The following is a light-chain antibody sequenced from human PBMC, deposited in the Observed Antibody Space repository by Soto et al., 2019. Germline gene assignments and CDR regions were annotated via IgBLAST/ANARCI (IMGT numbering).Light chain of an antibody. J-gene: IGLJ2*01. CDR1: SSDVGAYNY. Sequence: QSALTQPASVSGSPGQSITISCTGTSSDVGAYNYVSWYQQLPGKAPKLMIYDVSNRPSGVSNRFSGSKSGNAASLTISGLQAEDEADYYCSSYTSSTPVVFGGGTKLTVL. V-gene: IGLV2-14*01. CDR3: SSYTSSTPVV. CDR2: DVS.